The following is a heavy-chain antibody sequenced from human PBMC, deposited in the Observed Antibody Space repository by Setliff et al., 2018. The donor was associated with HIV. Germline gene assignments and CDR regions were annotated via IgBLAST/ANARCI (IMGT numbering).Heavy chain of an antibody. CDR3: THRRGRWLHFEH. D-gene: IGHD6-19*01. J-gene: IGHJ1*01. CDR2: IYWDDDK. Sequence: PTLVNPTQTVTLTCSFSGFSLSDNEMGVGWIRQPPGKALEWLAFIYWDDDKLYSPSLKSRLTITKDTSKNQVVLTMTNMDPADTGTYFCTHRRGRWLHFEHWGQGTLVTVSS. CDR1: GFSLSDNEMG. V-gene: IGHV2-5*02.